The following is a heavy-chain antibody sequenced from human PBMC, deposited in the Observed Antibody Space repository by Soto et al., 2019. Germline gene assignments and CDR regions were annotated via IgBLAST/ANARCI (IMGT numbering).Heavy chain of an antibody. D-gene: IGHD2-2*01. CDR2: ISDSGST. J-gene: IGHJ5*02. Sequence: SETLSLTCSVSGASIGSGDDYWTWIRQSPGKGLEWIGYISDSGSTFYNPSLRSRLTIALDTSKNHFSLKLNSVTAADTAVYYCAKYQPPEFDPWGQGTPVTV. CDR1: GASIGSGDDY. CDR3: AKYQPPEFDP. V-gene: IGHV4-30-4*08.